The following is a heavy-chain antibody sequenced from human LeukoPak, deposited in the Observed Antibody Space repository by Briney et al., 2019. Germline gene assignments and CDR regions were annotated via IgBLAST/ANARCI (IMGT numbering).Heavy chain of an antibody. CDR1: GGSISSYY. Sequence: SETLSLTCTVSGGSISSYYWSWIRQPPGKGLEWIGYIYYSGSTNYNPSLKSRVTISVDTSKNQFSLKLSSATAADTAVYYCASWTNYDSSGFDPWGQGTLVTVSS. CDR3: ASWTNYDSSGFDP. J-gene: IGHJ5*02. CDR2: IYYSGST. V-gene: IGHV4-59*01. D-gene: IGHD3-22*01.